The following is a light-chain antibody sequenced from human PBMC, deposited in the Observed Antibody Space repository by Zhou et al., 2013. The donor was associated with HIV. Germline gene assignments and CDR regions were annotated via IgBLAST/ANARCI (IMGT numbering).Light chain of an antibody. Sequence: EVVMTQSPSTLSVSPGERVTLSCRASQNVFSNLAWYQQKPGQAPSLLIYDTSTRATGIPARFSGSGSGTDFTLTISSLQSEDFAVYYCQQYNNWPPITFGQGTRLEIK. V-gene: IGKV3-15*01. CDR3: QQYNNWPPIT. CDR2: DTS. J-gene: IGKJ5*01. CDR1: QNVFSN.